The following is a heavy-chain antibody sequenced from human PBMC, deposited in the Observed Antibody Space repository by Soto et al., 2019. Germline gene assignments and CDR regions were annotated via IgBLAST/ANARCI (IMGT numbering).Heavy chain of an antibody. Sequence: SETLSLTCAVYGGSFSGYYWSWIRQPPGKGLEWIGEINHSGSTNYNPSLKSRVTISVDTSKNQFSLKLSSVTAADTAVYYCARGLGKIQLWLRVYYYYYGMDVWGQGTKVTGSS. CDR3: ARGLGKIQLWLRVYYYYYGMDV. J-gene: IGHJ6*02. D-gene: IGHD5-18*01. CDR1: GGSFSGYY. CDR2: INHSGST. V-gene: IGHV4-34*01.